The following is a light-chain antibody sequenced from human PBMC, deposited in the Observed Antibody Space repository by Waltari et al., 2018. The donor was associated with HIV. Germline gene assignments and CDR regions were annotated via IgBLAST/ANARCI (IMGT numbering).Light chain of an antibody. CDR1: ALPKKY. V-gene: IGLV3-10*01. Sequence: SYELTQPPSVSVSPGQTARITCSGDALPKKYASWYQQKSGQAPVLVIYEASKGPAGIAGRFSGSSAGTMANLTISGAQVEDEADYYCDSTDSSGNHRVFGGGTKLTVL. CDR2: EAS. J-gene: IGLJ3*02. CDR3: DSTDSSGNHRV.